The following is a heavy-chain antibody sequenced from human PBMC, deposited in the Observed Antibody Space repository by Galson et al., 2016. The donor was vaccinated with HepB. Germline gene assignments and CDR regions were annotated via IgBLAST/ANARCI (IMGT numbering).Heavy chain of an antibody. V-gene: IGHV4-59*11. CDR1: GGSIGSHY. CDR3: ARQNLNYVGWFDP. D-gene: IGHD1-7*01. J-gene: IGHJ5*02. CDR2: VYDSGSP. Sequence: SETLSLTCSVSGGSIGSHYWSWIRQPPGKGLEWIGSVYDSGSPKYNPSLKSRVTISVDTSKNQFSLRLTSVTAADTAVYYCARQNLNYVGWFDPWGQGTLVTVSS.